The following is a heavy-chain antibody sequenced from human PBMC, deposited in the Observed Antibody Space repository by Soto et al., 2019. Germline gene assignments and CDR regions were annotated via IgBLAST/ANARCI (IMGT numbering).Heavy chain of an antibody. CDR2: IQSDGSIT. V-gene: IGHV3-74*03. CDR1: GFTFDDYA. CDR3: ARDLDQFAY. Sequence: SCAASGFTFDDYAMHWVRQAPGKGQMWALRIQSDGSITTYAESAKGRLTSSRDNAQNTLFLQMSSLRAEDTAGYYCARDLDQFAYWGQGILVTASS. D-gene: IGHD1-1*01. J-gene: IGHJ4*02.